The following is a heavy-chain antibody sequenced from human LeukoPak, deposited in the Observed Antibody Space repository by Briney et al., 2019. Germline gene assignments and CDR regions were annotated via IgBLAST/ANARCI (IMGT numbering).Heavy chain of an antibody. CDR3: ARDGSLLWFGELFDY. V-gene: IGHV4-39*07. D-gene: IGHD3-10*01. J-gene: IGHJ4*02. CDR2: IYNSGST. Sequence: PSETLSLTCTVSGGSISSSNYYWGWIRQPPGKGLEWIGSIYNSGSTYYNPSLKSRVTISVDTSKNQFSLKLSSVTAAGTAVYYCARDGSLLWFGELFDYWGQGTLVTVSS. CDR1: GGSISSSNYY.